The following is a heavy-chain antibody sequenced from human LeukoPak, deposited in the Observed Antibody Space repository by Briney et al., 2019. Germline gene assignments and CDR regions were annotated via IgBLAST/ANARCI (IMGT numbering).Heavy chain of an antibody. CDR3: ARDIAAAASYAFDI. Sequence: SETLSLTCTVSGGSISSGGYYWSWIRQHPGKGLEWIGYIYYSGSTYYNPSLKSRVTISADTSKNQFSLKLSSVTAADTAVYYCARDIAAAASYAFDIWGQGTMVTVSS. J-gene: IGHJ3*02. V-gene: IGHV4-31*03. D-gene: IGHD6-13*01. CDR2: IYYSGST. CDR1: GGSISSGGYY.